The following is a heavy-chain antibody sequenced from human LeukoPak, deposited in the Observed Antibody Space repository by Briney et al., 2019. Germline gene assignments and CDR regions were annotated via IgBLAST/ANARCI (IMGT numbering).Heavy chain of an antibody. CDR2: IYSSGGS. CDR3: ARRTLAARPDEDWFDP. D-gene: IGHD6-6*01. Sequence: SETLSLTCTVSGDSITSGGFYWCWIRQLPGKGLEWIGYIYSSGGSYYKPSLKSRVAISVDTSKNQFSLKLTSVTAADTAVYYCARRTLAARPDEDWFDPWGQGTLVAVTS. J-gene: IGHJ5*02. V-gene: IGHV4-31*03. CDR1: GDSITSGGFY.